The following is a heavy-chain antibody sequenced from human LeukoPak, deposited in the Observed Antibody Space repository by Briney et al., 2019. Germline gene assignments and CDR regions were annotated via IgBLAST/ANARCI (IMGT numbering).Heavy chain of an antibody. CDR2: ISYDGSNK. Sequence: GRSLRLSCAASGFTFSSYAMHWVRQAPGKGLEWVAVISYDGSNKYYADSVKGRFTISRDNSKNTLYLQMNNLRTEDTAVYYCARGVRYSSAWAFDYWGQGTLVTVSS. CDR1: GFTFSSYA. J-gene: IGHJ4*02. D-gene: IGHD6-19*01. CDR3: ARGVRYSSAWAFDY. V-gene: IGHV3-30*04.